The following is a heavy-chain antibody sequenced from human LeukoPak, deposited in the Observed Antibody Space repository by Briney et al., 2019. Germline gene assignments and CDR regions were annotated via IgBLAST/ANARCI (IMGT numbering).Heavy chain of an antibody. J-gene: IGHJ3*02. CDR2: INPSGGST. V-gene: IGHV1-46*01. D-gene: IGHD6-19*01. Sequence: ASVKVSCKASGYTFTSYYMHWVRQAPGQGLECMGIINPSGGSTSYAQKFQGRVTMTRDTSTSTVYMELSSLRSEDTAVYHCARVSSGMRDAFDIWGQGTMVTVSS. CDR3: ARVSSGMRDAFDI. CDR1: GYTFTSYY.